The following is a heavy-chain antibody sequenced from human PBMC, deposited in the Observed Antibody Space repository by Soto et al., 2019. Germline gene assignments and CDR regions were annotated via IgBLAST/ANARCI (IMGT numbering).Heavy chain of an antibody. CDR1: GFSLTTSGVG. D-gene: IGHD4-17*01. CDR3: SRTTTSVTWWFDP. Sequence: QITLKESGPTLVKPTQTLTLTCTFSGFSLTTSGVGVGWIRQPPGKALEWLALIYWDDDKRYSPSLKSRLTITKATSKTQVVVTMTITDPAHAATYFCSRTTTSVTWWFDPWGQVTLFTVSS. CDR2: IYWDDDK. J-gene: IGHJ5*02. V-gene: IGHV2-5*02.